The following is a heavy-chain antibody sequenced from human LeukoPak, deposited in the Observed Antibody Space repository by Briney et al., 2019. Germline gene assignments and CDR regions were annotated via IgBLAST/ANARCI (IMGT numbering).Heavy chain of an antibody. J-gene: IGHJ4*02. D-gene: IGHD6-13*01. CDR1: GYTFTGYY. Sequence: ASVKVSCKASGYTFTGYYMHWVRQAPGQGLKWMGWINPNSGSTNYAQKFQGRVTMTRDTSISTAYMELSRLRSDDTAVYCCVGSSGYSSSWYFDCWGQGTLVTVSS. CDR2: INPNSGST. V-gene: IGHV1-2*02. CDR3: VGSSGYSSSWYFDC.